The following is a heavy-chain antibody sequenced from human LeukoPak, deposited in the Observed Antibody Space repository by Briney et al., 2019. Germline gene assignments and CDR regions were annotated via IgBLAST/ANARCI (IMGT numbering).Heavy chain of an antibody. V-gene: IGHV4-61*01. J-gene: IGHJ4*02. CDR1: GGSVSSGSYY. CDR2: IYYSGST. Sequence: KPSETLSLTCTVSGGSVSSGSYYWSWIRQPPGKGLEWIGYIYYSGSTNYNPSLKSRVTISVDTSKNQFSLKLSSVTAADTAVYYCARSLTEGYCSSTSCYEVYFDYWGQGTLVTVSS. D-gene: IGHD2-2*01. CDR3: ARSLTEGYCSSTSCYEVYFDY.